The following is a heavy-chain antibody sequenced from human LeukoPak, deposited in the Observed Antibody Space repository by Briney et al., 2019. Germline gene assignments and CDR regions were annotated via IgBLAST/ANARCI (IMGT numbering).Heavy chain of an antibody. CDR1: GFTFSSYS. J-gene: IGHJ6*02. V-gene: IGHV3-48*01. Sequence: GGSLRLSCAASGFTFSSYSMNWVRQAPGKGLEWVSYISSSSSTIYYADSVKGRFTISRDNAKNSLYLQMNSLRAEDTAVYYCAKDGSPTVMHVWGQGTTVTVSS. D-gene: IGHD3-10*01. CDR3: AKDGSPTVMHV. CDR2: ISSSSSTI.